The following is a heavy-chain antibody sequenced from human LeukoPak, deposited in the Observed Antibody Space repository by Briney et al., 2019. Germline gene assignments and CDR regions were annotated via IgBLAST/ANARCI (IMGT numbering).Heavy chain of an antibody. J-gene: IGHJ5*02. CDR2: ISAYNGNT. Sequence: ASVNVSCKASGYTFTSYGISWVRQAPGQGLEWMGWISAYNGNTNYAQKLQGRVTMTTDTSTSTAYMELRSLRSDDTAVYYCASGAVCCSWYVDWFDLWGQGTLVTVSS. V-gene: IGHV1-18*01. CDR3: ASGAVCCSWYVDWFDL. CDR1: GYTFTSYG. D-gene: IGHD6-13*01.